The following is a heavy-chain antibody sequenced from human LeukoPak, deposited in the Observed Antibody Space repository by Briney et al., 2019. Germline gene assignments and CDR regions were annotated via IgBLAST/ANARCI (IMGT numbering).Heavy chain of an antibody. J-gene: IGHJ4*02. CDR2: INHSGST. CDR3: ARVGYSSGWYHLDY. V-gene: IGHV4-4*02. Sequence: SETLSLTCAVSGGSISVANWWTWVRQPPGKGLEWIGEINHSGSTNYNPSLKSRVTISVDTSKNQFSLKLSSVTAADTAVYYCARVGYSSGWYHLDYWGQGTLVTVSS. D-gene: IGHD6-19*01. CDR1: GGSISVANW.